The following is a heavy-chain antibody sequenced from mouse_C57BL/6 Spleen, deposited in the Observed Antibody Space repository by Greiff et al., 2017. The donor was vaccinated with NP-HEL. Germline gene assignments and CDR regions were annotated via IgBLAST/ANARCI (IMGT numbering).Heavy chain of an antibody. CDR2: ISSGGSYT. V-gene: IGHV5-6*02. Sequence: DVMLVESGGDLVKPGGSLKLSCAASGFTFSSYGMSWVRQTPDKRLEWVATISSGGSYTYYPDSVKGRFTISRDNAKNTLYLQMSSLKSEDTAMYYCARHFNDYDRAWFAYWGQGTLVTVSA. D-gene: IGHD2-4*01. CDR1: GFTFSSYG. CDR3: ARHFNDYDRAWFAY. J-gene: IGHJ3*01.